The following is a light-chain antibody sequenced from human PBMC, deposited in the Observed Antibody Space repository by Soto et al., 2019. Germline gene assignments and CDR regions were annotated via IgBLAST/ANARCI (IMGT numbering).Light chain of an antibody. CDR2: DVS. J-gene: IGLJ2*01. Sequence: QSALTQPASVSGSPGQSIIISCTGAVSEVAGYTYVSWYQQHPGKGPKVIIYDVSNRPSGVSNRFSGSKSGTTASLTISGLQAEDEADYYCSSFTSILGLFGGGTKLTVL. CDR3: SSFTSILGL. V-gene: IGLV2-14*03. CDR1: VSEVAGYTY.